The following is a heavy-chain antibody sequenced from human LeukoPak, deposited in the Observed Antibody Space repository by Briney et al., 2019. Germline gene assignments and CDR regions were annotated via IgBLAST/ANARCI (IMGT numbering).Heavy chain of an antibody. D-gene: IGHD6-13*01. CDR1: GSRFTSYW. Sequence: GASLQISGKASGSRFTSYWSGWGRRLPGKGLEGMGSIYPGDSDTRNSPSFQGQFTISADKSISTAYLQWSSLKASDTAMYYCARRGYSSYNDAYDIWGQGTMVTVSS. J-gene: IGHJ3*02. CDR3: ARRGYSSYNDAYDI. CDR2: IYPGDSDT. V-gene: IGHV5-51*01.